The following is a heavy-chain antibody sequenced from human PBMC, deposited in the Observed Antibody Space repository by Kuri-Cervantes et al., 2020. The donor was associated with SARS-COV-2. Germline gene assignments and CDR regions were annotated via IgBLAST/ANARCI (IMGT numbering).Heavy chain of an antibody. CDR2: VNHRGST. CDR3: GRGLDYYYYYMDV. Sequence: GSLRLSCAFYGESFSGYYWSWIRQSPGKGLEWIGEVNHRGSTNYNPSLKSRVTISVDTSKNQFSLKLSSVTAADTAVYYCGRGLDYYYYYMDVWGKGTTVTVSS. V-gene: IGHV4-34*01. J-gene: IGHJ6*03. CDR1: GESFSGYY. D-gene: IGHD3-10*01.